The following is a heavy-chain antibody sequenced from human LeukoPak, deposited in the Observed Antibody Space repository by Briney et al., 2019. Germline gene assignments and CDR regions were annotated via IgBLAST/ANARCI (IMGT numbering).Heavy chain of an antibody. CDR3: ASAYCGGDCYSGYFQY. CDR2: INHSGIT. J-gene: IGHJ1*01. D-gene: IGHD2-21*02. Sequence: NPSETLSLTCTVYGGSLSGYYRRWIRQPPGKGLEWIGEINHSGITNYNPSLKSRITISVDTSKNQFSLKLSSVTAADTAMYYCASAYCGGDCYSGYFQYWGQGTLVTVSS. CDR1: GGSLSGYY. V-gene: IGHV4-34*01.